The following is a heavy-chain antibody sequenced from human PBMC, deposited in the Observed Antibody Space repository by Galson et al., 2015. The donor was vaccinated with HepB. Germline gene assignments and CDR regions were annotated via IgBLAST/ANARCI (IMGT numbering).Heavy chain of an antibody. Sequence: SLRLSCAASGFTFSDYWMHWVRQAPGKGLVWVSRINHDGTSTVYADSVKGRFTISRDNAKNTLYLQMNSLRAEDTAVYYCARVETYITGWPFRWSQGTLVTVSS. D-gene: IGHD6-19*01. CDR2: INHDGTST. CDR3: ARVETYITGWPFR. CDR1: GFTFSDYW. V-gene: IGHV3-74*01. J-gene: IGHJ4*02.